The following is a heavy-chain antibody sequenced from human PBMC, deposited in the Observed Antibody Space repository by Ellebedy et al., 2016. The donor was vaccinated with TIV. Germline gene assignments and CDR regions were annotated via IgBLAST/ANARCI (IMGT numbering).Heavy chain of an antibody. CDR3: TKFRGVLWFGDFTEY. CDR1: GFTFRNYA. Sequence: GESLKISCTASGFTFRNYAMGWVRRAPGKGLEWVSALSGAGDSPFYSESVEGRFTISRDNSKNTLYLQLNILRVEDTAIYYFTKFRGVLWFGDFTEYWGQGTRVTVSS. J-gene: IGHJ1*01. V-gene: IGHV3-23*01. CDR2: LSGAGDSP. D-gene: IGHD3-10*01.